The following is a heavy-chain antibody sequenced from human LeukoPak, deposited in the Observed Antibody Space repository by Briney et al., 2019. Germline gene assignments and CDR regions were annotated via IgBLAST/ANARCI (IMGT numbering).Heavy chain of an antibody. J-gene: IGHJ3*01. CDR2: IIPILGIA. CDR3: ARDFSYYDSSGYPLFD. CDR1: GGTFSSYA. Sequence: ASVKVSCKASGGTFSSYAISWVRQAPGQGLEWMGRIIPILGIANYAQKFQGRVAMTRDTSTSTVYMELSSLRSEDTAVYYCARDFSYYDSSGYPLFDWGQGTMVTVSS. V-gene: IGHV1-69*04. D-gene: IGHD3-22*01.